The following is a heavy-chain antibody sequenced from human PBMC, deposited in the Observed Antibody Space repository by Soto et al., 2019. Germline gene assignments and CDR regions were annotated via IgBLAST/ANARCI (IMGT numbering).Heavy chain of an antibody. CDR2: IWYDASNK. D-gene: IGHD6-19*01. CDR1: GFTFSSYG. V-gene: IGHV3-33*01. J-gene: IGHJ4*02. CDR3: ARDRRAVAGIYY. Sequence: GGSLRLSCAASGFTFSSYGMHWVRQAPGKGLEWVAIIWYDASNKYYADSVKGRFTISRDNSNNTLYLQMNSLRAEDTAVYYCARDRRAVAGIYYWGQGTLVTVSS.